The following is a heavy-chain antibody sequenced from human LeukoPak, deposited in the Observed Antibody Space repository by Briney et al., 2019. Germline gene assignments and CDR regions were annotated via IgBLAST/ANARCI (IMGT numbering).Heavy chain of an antibody. D-gene: IGHD3-3*01. V-gene: IGHV1-18*01. CDR1: GYTFTSYG. Sequence: ASVKVSCKASGYTFTSYGISWVRQAPGQGLEWMGWISAYNGNTNYAQKLQGRVTMTTDTSTSTAYMELRSLRSDDTAVYYCARVRITIFGVVIDYMDVWGKGTTVTVSS. CDR2: ISAYNGNT. J-gene: IGHJ6*03. CDR3: ARVRITIFGVVIDYMDV.